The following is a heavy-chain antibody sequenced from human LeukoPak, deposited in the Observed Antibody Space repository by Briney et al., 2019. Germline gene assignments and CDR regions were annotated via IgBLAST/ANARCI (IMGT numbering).Heavy chain of an antibody. CDR3: ARGTTIFGVAPPGV. D-gene: IGHD3-3*01. V-gene: IGHV4-61*02. CDR2: IYTSGST. Sequence: SQTLSLTCTVSGGSISSGSYYWSWIRQPAGKGLEWIGRIYTSGSTNYNPSLKSRVTISVDTSKNQFSLKLSSVTAADTDVYYCARGTTIFGVAPPGVWGKGTTVTVSS. J-gene: IGHJ6*04. CDR1: GGSISSGSYY.